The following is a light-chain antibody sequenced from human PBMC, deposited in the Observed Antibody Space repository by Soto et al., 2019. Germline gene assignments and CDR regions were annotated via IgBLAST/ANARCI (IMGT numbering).Light chain of an antibody. CDR1: SSDVGAYNY. CDR3: SSYTSSSNLYV. CDR2: EVS. V-gene: IGLV2-14*01. Sequence: QSVLTQPASVSGSPGQSITISCTGTSSDVGAYNYVSWYQHHPGRAPKLMIYEVSNRPSGVSNRFSGSKSGNTASLTISGLQAADEADYYCSSYTSSSNLYVFGTGTKLTVL. J-gene: IGLJ1*01.